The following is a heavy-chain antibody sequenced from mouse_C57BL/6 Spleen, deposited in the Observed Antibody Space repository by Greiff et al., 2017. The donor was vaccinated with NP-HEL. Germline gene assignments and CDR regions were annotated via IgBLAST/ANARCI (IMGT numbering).Heavy chain of an antibody. CDR3: ARDLYYGSSGGWFAY. CDR2: IYPGSGNT. J-gene: IGHJ3*01. CDR1: GYTFTDYY. D-gene: IGHD1-1*01. V-gene: IGHV1-76*01. Sequence: QVQLKQSGAELVRPGASVKLSCKASGYTFTDYYINWVKQRPGQGLEWIARIYPGSGNTYYNEKFKGKATLTAEKSSSTAYMQLSSLTSEDSAVYFCARDLYYGSSGGWFAYWGQGTLVTVSA.